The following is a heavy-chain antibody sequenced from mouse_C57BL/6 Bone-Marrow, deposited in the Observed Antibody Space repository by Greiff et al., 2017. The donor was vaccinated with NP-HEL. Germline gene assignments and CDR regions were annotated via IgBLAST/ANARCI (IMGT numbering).Heavy chain of an antibody. J-gene: IGHJ3*01. Sequence: QVQLKQPGAELVRPGSSVKLSCKASGYTFTSYWMDWVKQRPGQGLEWIGNIYPSDSDTHYNQKFKDKATLTVDKSSSTAYMQLSSLTSEDAAVYYCAIFDYYGLATGAYWGQGTLLTVSA. D-gene: IGHD1-1*01. V-gene: IGHV1-61*01. CDR1: GYTFTSYW. CDR3: AIFDYYGLATGAY. CDR2: IYPSDSDT.